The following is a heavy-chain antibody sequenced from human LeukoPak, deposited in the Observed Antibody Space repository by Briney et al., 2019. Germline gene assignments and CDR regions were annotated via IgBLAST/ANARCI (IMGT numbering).Heavy chain of an antibody. Sequence: ASVKVSCKASGYTFTGYYIHWVRQAPGQGLQWMGWINPNSGGTNYAQKFQGRVTMTRDTSISTAYMDLSSLRSDDTAVYYCARHTTIFGVAIIDIWGQGTMVTVSS. CDR1: GYTFTGYY. J-gene: IGHJ3*02. CDR2: INPNSGGT. D-gene: IGHD3-3*01. CDR3: ARHTTIFGVAIIDI. V-gene: IGHV1-2*02.